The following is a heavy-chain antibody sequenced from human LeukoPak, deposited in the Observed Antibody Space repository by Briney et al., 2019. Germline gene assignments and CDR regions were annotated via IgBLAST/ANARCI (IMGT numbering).Heavy chain of an antibody. D-gene: IGHD2-2*01. J-gene: IGHJ6*03. CDR2: INHSGGT. CDR3: ARGRFESVPAAIFYYYYYMDV. V-gene: IGHV4-34*01. Sequence: SETLSLTCAVYGGSFSGYYWSWIRQPPGKGLEWIGEINHSGGTNYNPSLKSRVTISVDTSKNQFSLKLSSVTAADTAVYYCARGRFESVPAAIFYYYYYMDVWGKGTTVTVSS. CDR1: GGSFSGYY.